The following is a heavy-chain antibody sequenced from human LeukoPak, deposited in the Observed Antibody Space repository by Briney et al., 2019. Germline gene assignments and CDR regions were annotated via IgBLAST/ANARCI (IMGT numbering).Heavy chain of an antibody. D-gene: IGHD3-10*01. CDR1: GGSISSYY. CDR3: AREDYYGSAADY. J-gene: IGHJ4*02. V-gene: IGHV4-4*07. Sequence: SETLSLTCTVSGGSISSYYWSWIRQPAGKGLEWIGRIYPSGSTNYSPSLKSRVAMSIDTSKRQFSLKLNSVTAADTAVYYCAREDYYGSAADYWGQGTLVTVSS. CDR2: IYPSGST.